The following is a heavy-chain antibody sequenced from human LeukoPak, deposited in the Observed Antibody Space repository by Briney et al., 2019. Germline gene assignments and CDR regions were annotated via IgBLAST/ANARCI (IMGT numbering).Heavy chain of an antibody. D-gene: IGHD1-1*01. CDR3: ARTETTYYFDY. Sequence: PSETLSLTCTVSVGSISSSYWSWIRQPPGEGLEWLGYIYYCGSTNYNPSLKSRVTISVDTSKNQFALNLSSVTATDTAVYYCARTETTYYFDYWGQGTLVTVSS. J-gene: IGHJ4*02. CDR1: VGSISSSY. CDR2: IYYCGST. V-gene: IGHV4-59*01.